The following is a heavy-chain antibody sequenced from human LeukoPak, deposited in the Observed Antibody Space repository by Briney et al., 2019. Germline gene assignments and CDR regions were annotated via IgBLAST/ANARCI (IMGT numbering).Heavy chain of an antibody. CDR1: GGSISSGGYY. D-gene: IGHD3-10*01. Sequence: NTSETLSLTCTASGGSISSGGYYWSWIRQHPGKGLEWIGYIYYSGSTYYNPSLKSRVTISVDTSKNQFSLKLSSVTAADTAVYYCARDSKWQTMVRGAHYYYGMDVWGQGTTVTVSS. CDR3: ARDSKWQTMVRGAHYYYGMDV. CDR2: IYYSGST. V-gene: IGHV4-31*03. J-gene: IGHJ6*02.